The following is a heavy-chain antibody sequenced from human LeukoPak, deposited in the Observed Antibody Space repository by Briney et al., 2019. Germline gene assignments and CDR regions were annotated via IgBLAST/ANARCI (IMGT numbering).Heavy chain of an antibody. J-gene: IGHJ4*02. CDR2: IYTSGST. D-gene: IGHD5-18*01. CDR1: GGSISSYY. V-gene: IGHV4-4*07. CDR3: ARDRGYSYVDY. Sequence: SETLSLTCTVSGGSISSYYWSWVRQPAGKGLVWIGRIYTSGSTNYNPSLKSRVTMSVDTSKNQFSLKLSSVTAADTAVYYCARDRGYSYVDYWGQGTLVTVSS.